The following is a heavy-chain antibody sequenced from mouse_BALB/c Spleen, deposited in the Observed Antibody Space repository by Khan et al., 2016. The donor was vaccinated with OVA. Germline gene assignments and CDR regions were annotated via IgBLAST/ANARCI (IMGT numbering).Heavy chain of an antibody. CDR3: ARSDGSWTMDY. J-gene: IGHJ4*01. CDR2: VTYSGNT. Sequence: VQLQQSGPSLVKPSQTLSLTCSVTGDSITSGFWNWIRKFPGNKFEYMGYVTYSGNTYYNPSLKSRISITRDTSKSQYYLQLNSVTTEDTATYVCARSDGSWTMDYWGQGTSVTVSS. V-gene: IGHV3-8*02. D-gene: IGHD1-1*01. CDR1: GDSITSGF.